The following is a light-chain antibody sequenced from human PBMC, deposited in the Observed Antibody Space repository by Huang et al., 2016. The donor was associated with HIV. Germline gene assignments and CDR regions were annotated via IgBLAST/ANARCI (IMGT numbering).Light chain of an antibody. V-gene: IGKV6-21*01. CDR3: HQSHSFPFT. CDR2: DAS. J-gene: IGKJ3*01. CDR1: QSIGTS. Sequence: EIVLTQSPDFQSVTPKEKVTITCRASQSIGTSLHWYQQKPGQSPKLLIKDASQSFSGVPSRFSGSGSGTDFTLTINSLEAEDAATFYCHQSHSFPFTFGPGTKVDFK.